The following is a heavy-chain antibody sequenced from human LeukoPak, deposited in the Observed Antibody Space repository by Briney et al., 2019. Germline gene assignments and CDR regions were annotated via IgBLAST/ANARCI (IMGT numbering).Heavy chain of an antibody. V-gene: IGHV4-59*01. CDR1: GGSISSYY. CDR3: ARRRTRPEAFDI. Sequence: SETLSLTCTVSGGSISSYYWTWMRLPPGKGLEWIGYIYHSGSTNYNPSLRSRVTISVDTSKNLFSLKLSSVTAADTAVYYCARRRTRPEAFDIWGQGTMVTVSS. D-gene: IGHD6-6*01. J-gene: IGHJ3*02. CDR2: IYHSGST.